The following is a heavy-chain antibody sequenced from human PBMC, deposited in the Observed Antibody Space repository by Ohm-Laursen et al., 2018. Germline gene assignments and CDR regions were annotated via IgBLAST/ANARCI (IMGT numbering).Heavy chain of an antibody. D-gene: IGHD4-17*01. V-gene: IGHV4-59*08. Sequence: SETLSLTCTVSGGSISSYYWGWIRQPPGKGLEWIGYIYYSGSTNYNPSLKSRVTISVDTSKNQFSLKLSSVTAADTAVYYCATQTSVTPYAFDIWGQGTMVTVSS. CDR2: IYYSGST. CDR3: ATQTSVTPYAFDI. J-gene: IGHJ3*02. CDR1: GGSISSYY.